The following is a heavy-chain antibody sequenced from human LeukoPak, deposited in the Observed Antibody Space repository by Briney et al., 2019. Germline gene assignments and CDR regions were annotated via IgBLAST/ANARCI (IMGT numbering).Heavy chain of an antibody. D-gene: IGHD3-10*01. CDR1: AYTFTMYD. J-gene: IGHJ5*02. V-gene: IGHV1-8*01. CDR2: MKPNSGKP. CDR3: ARERRGFRLDP. Sequence: SVKVSCKAAAYTFTMYDINWVRHATGQGRVWIGWMKPNSGKPGYAQKFQGRVTMTRNTSISTAYMELSRRRSEDTAVYYCARERRGFRLDPWGQGTLVSVSS.